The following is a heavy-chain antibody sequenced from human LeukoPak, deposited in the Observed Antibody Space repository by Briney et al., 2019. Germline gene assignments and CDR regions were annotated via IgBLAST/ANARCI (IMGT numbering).Heavy chain of an antibody. V-gene: IGHV3-74*01. CDR1: GFTFSTYW. Sequence: PGGSLRLSCAASGFTFSTYWMHWVRQAPGKGLVWVSRIKSDGSTNYADSVKGRFTISRDNPNNTLSLKMNSLRPEDTGVYYCARAPSEIGGYYPEYFRHWGQGTLVTVSS. CDR3: ARAPSEIGGYYPEYFRH. CDR2: IKSDGST. J-gene: IGHJ1*01. D-gene: IGHD3-22*01.